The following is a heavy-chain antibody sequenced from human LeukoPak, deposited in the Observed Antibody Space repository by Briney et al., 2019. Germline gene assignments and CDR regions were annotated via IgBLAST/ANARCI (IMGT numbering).Heavy chain of an antibody. CDR1: GYTFTSNY. D-gene: IGHD2-2*01. CDR3: ASGTTDIVVVPATLRNYYFDY. Sequence: ASVKVSCKAFGYTFTSNYMHWVRQAPGQGPEWMGVISPSGGSTTYAQKFQGRGTLTRDMSTSTDYLELSSLRSEDTAVYYCASGTTDIVVVPATLRNYYFDYWGQGTLVTVSS. CDR2: ISPSGGST. V-gene: IGHV1-46*01. J-gene: IGHJ4*02.